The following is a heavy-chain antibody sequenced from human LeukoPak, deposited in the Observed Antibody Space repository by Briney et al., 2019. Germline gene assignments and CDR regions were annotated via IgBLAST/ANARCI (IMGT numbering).Heavy chain of an antibody. Sequence: PGGSLRLPCAASGFTFSSYSMNWVRQAPGKGLEWVSSISSSSSYIYYADSVKGRFTISRDNAKNSLYLQMNSLRAEDTAVYYCARVYGGNRGYFDYWGQGTLVTVSS. CDR2: ISSSSSYI. CDR3: ARVYGGNRGYFDY. D-gene: IGHD4-23*01. J-gene: IGHJ4*02. CDR1: GFTFSSYS. V-gene: IGHV3-21*01.